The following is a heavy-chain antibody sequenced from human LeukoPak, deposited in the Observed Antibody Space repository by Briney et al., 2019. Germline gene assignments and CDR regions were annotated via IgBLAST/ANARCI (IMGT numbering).Heavy chain of an antibody. V-gene: IGHV3-53*01. J-gene: IGHJ4*02. CDR1: GFTFSSYE. D-gene: IGHD2-2*02. Sequence: GGSLRLSCAASGFTFSSYEMNWFRQAPEKGLEWVSVIYSGGSTYYADSVKGRFTISRDNSKNTLYLQMNSLRAEDAAVYYCASSRRIPTSYYFDYWGQGTLVTVSS. CDR3: ASSRRIPTSYYFDY. CDR2: IYSGGST.